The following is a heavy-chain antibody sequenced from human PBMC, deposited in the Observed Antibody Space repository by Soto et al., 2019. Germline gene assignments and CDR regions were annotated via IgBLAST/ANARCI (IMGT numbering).Heavy chain of an antibody. D-gene: IGHD3-22*01. CDR2: IDPSDSYT. CDR3: ASRVINYYDSSGYLNTDY. V-gene: IGHV5-10-1*01. CDR1: GYSFTSYW. J-gene: IGHJ4*02. Sequence: GESLKISCKGSGYSFTSYWISWVRQMPGKGLEWMGTIDPSDSYTNYSPSFQGHVTISADKSISTAYLQWSSLKASDTAMYYCASRVINYYDSSGYLNTDYWGQGTLVTVSS.